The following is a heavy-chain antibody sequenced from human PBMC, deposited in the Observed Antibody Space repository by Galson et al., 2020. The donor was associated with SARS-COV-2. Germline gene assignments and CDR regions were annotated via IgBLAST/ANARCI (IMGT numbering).Heavy chain of an antibody. CDR3: ARDSSGYKHFDY. D-gene: IGHD3-22*01. CDR1: GFTFSSYA. Sequence: GGSLRLSCAASGFTFSSYAMNWVRQAPGKGLEWVAVISYNGSNTYYADSVKGRFTISRDNSKNTLYLQMNSLRAEDTAVYYCARDSSGYKHFDYWGQVTLVSVSS. J-gene: IGHJ4*02. CDR2: ISYNGSNT. V-gene: IGHV3-30-3*01.